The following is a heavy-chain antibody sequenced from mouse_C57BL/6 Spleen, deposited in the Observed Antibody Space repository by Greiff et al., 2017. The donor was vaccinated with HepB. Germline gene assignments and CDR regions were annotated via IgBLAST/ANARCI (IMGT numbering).Heavy chain of an antibody. J-gene: IGHJ4*01. D-gene: IGHD2-4*01. CDR3: ARSEDYDDPYYAMDY. Sequence: QVQLQQPGTELVKPGASVKLSCKASGYTFTSYWMHWVKQRPGQGLEWIGNINPSNGGTNYNEKFKSKATLTVDNSSSTAYMQLSSLTSEDSAVYYCARSEDYDDPYYAMDYWGQGTSVTVSS. CDR2: INPSNGGT. V-gene: IGHV1-53*01. CDR1: GYTFTSYW.